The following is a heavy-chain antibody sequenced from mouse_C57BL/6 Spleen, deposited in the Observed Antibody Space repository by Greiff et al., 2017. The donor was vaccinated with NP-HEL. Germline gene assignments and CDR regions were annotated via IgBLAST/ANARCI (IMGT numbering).Heavy chain of an antibody. CDR2: IYPGDGDT. V-gene: IGHV1-82*01. Sequence: VQLQQSGPELVKPGASVKISCKASGYAFSSSWMNWVKQRPGKGLEWIGRIYPGDGDTNYNGKFKGKATLTADKSSSTAYMQLSSLTSEDSAVYFCARYGYLYYAMDYWGQGTSVTVSS. D-gene: IGHD2-2*01. J-gene: IGHJ4*01. CDR1: GYAFSSSW. CDR3: ARYGYLYYAMDY.